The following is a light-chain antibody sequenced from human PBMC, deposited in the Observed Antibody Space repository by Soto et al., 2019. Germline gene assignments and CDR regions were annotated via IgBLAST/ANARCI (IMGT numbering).Light chain of an antibody. Sequence: EIVLTQSPGTLSLSPGERATLSCRASQSVSSSYLAWYQQKPGQAPRLLIYGASSRATGIPDRFSGSGSGPDFTLSISRLVPEDFAVYYCQQYGSSPGTVGGGTKVEI. J-gene: IGKJ4*01. CDR3: QQYGSSPGT. V-gene: IGKV3-20*01. CDR2: GAS. CDR1: QSVSSSY.